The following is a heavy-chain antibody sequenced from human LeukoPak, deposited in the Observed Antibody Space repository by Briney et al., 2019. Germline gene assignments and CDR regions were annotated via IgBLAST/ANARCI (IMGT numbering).Heavy chain of an antibody. V-gene: IGHV1-8*01. CDR3: ARSMVRGAPSWFDP. Sequence: ASVKVSCKASGYTFTSYDINWVRQATGQGLEWMGWMNPNSGNTGYAQKFQGRVTMTRNTSVSTAYMELSSLRSEDTAVYYCARSMVRGAPSWFDPWGQGTLVTVSS. J-gene: IGHJ5*02. D-gene: IGHD3-10*01. CDR2: MNPNSGNT. CDR1: GYTFTSYD.